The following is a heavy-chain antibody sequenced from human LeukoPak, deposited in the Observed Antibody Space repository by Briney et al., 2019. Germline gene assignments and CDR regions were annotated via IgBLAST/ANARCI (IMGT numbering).Heavy chain of an antibody. Sequence: PSETLSLTCAVYGGSFSGYYGTWIRQTPEKGGEGIGEMNRSGSTSYNPSLKSRVTISVDPSHNQFSLKLSSVTAADTAVYYCARGRQDVTMIVVVMTAVSYYLDVWGKGTTVTVS. D-gene: IGHD3-22*01. V-gene: IGHV4-34*01. CDR2: MNRSGST. CDR1: GGSFSGYY. CDR3: ARGRQDVTMIVVVMTAVSYYLDV. J-gene: IGHJ6*03.